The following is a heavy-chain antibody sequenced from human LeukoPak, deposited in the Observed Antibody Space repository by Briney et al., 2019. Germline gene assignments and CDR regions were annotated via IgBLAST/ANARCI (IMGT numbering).Heavy chain of an antibody. CDR1: GFTFSSYW. CDR3: ARDCLIVGATMYFDL. J-gene: IGHJ2*01. V-gene: IGHV3-7*01. CDR2: IRQDGGDT. D-gene: IGHD1-26*01. Sequence: GGSLRLSCAASGFTFSSYWMSWVRQAPGKGLEWVANIRQDGGDTYSVDSVKGRFTISRDNARNSLYLQMNSLRAEDTAVYYCARDCLIVGATMYFDLWGRGTLVTVSS.